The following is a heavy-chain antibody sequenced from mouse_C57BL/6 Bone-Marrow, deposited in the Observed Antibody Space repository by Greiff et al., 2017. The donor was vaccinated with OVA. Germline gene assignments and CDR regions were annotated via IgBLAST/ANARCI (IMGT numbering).Heavy chain of an antibody. J-gene: IGHJ2*01. V-gene: IGHV5-16*01. Sequence: DVKLVESEGGLVQPGSSMKLSCTASGFTFSDYYMAWVRQVPEKGLEWVANINYDGSSTYYLDSLKSRFIISRDNAKNILYLQMSSLKSEDTATYYCARVLDGLDYWGQGTTLTVSS. CDR2: INYDGSST. CDR3: ARVLDGLDY. CDR1: GFTFSDYY. D-gene: IGHD2-3*01.